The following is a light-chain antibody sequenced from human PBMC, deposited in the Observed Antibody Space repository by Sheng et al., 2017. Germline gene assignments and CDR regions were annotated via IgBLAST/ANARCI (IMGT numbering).Light chain of an antibody. J-gene: IGKJ1*01. CDR1: QTIDLNF. CDR2: GAT. Sequence: DIVLTQSPGTLSLSPGEKATLSCRASQTIDLNFLAWYQQKPGQAPRLLIYGATSRATGIPDRFIGGGSGTDFTLTISRLEPEDFAVYYCQQYADSPRTFGQGTKVEI. CDR3: QQYADSPRT. V-gene: IGKV3-20*01.